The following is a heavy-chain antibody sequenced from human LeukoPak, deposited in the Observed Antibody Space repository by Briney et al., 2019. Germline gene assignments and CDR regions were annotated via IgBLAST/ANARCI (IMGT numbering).Heavy chain of an antibody. D-gene: IGHD3-10*02. Sequence: GGSLRLSCAASGFIFSDFYMSWVRQAAGKGLEYIAYISPSSHDIIYADSVKGRFTISRDNAKNSLYLQMNSLRAEDTAVYYCAELGITMIGGVWGKGTTVTISS. J-gene: IGHJ6*04. CDR2: ISPSSHDI. CDR3: AELGITMIGGV. V-gene: IGHV3-11*06. CDR1: GFIFSDFY.